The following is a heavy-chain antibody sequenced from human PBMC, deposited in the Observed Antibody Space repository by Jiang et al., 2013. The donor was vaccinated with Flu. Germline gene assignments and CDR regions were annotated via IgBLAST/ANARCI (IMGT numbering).Heavy chain of an antibody. J-gene: IGHJ4*02. CDR3: ARGDGDVVGATHADY. CDR1: GFSFSTYA. CDR2: ISYNGHNK. D-gene: IGHD1-26*01. Sequence: QLVESGGGVVQPGRSLRLSCAASGFSFSTYAIHWVRQAPGKGLEWVALISYNGHNKYHADSVKGRFTISRDNSKNTLYLQMDSLRPEDTAIYYCARGDGDVVGATHADYWGQGTLVIVSS. V-gene: IGHV3-30-3*01.